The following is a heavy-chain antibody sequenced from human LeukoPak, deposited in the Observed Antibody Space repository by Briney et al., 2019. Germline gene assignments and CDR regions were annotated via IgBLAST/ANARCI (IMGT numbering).Heavy chain of an antibody. Sequence: PGGSLRLSCAASGFTFSSYAMHWVRQAPGKGLEWVAGIAYDGSDKVYTDSVKGRFTISKDNAKNSLYLQMNSLRAEDTAVYYCARAGGSTVSHSDCWGQGTLVTVSS. CDR1: GFTFSSYA. V-gene: IGHV3-30-3*01. CDR2: IAYDGSDK. D-gene: IGHD4-17*01. J-gene: IGHJ4*02. CDR3: ARAGGSTVSHSDC.